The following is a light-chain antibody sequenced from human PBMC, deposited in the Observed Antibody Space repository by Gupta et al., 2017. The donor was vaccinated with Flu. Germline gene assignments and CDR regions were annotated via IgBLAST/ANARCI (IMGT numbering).Light chain of an antibody. J-gene: IGKJ4*02. CDR3: QQENNWPRT. CDR2: GAS. CDR1: QNVNTN. V-gene: IGKV3-15*01. Sequence: PATLPVSPGEGASLPSRASQNVNTNLAWYQQNPGQAPRLLIYGASTRSTGVPARFSGSGSGTEFTLTISSLQSEEFAVYFCQQENNWPRTFGVGTKVEIK.